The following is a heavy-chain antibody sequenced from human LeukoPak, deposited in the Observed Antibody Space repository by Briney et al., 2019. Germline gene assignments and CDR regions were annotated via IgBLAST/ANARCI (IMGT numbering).Heavy chain of an antibody. Sequence: PGGSLRLSCAASGFTFSTYSMHWVRQAPGKGLEWVAVISFDGRNKYYADSVKGRFTISRDNSKNTLYLQMNSLRAEDTAMYYCAREYRSCSGTTCSAFDYWGQGTLVTVTS. CDR2: ISFDGRNK. CDR1: GFTFSTYS. CDR3: AREYRSCSGTTCSAFDY. V-gene: IGHV3-30*03. J-gene: IGHJ4*02. D-gene: IGHD2-2*01.